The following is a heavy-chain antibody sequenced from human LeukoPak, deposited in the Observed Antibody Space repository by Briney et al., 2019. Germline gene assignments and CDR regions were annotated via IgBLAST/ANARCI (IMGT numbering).Heavy chain of an antibody. J-gene: IGHJ4*02. CDR1: GYTFTSYD. CDR3: ARGFGHYYDSSGYSR. Sequence: ASVKVSFKASGYTFTSYDINWVRQATGQGLEWMGWMNPNSGNTGYPQKFQGRVTMTRNTSISTAYMELSSLRSEDTAVYYCARGFGHYYDSSGYSRWGQGTLVTVSS. V-gene: IGHV1-8*01. CDR2: MNPNSGNT. D-gene: IGHD3-22*01.